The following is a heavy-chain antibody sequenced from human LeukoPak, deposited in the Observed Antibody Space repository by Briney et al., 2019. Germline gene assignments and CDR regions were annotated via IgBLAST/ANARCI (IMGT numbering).Heavy chain of an antibody. CDR2: INHSGST. J-gene: IGHJ6*04. D-gene: IGHD3-10*01. CDR3: ARARSGYYYYYYGMDV. Sequence: SETLSLTCAVYGGSFSGYYWSWIRQPPGKGLEWIGEINHSGSTSYNPSLKSRVTISVDTSKNQFSLKLSSVTAADTAVYYCARARSGYYYYYYGMDVWGKGTTVTVSS. V-gene: IGHV4-34*01. CDR1: GGSFSGYY.